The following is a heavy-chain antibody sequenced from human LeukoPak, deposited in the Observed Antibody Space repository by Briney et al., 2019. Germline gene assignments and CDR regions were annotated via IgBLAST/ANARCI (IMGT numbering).Heavy chain of an antibody. J-gene: IGHJ4*02. CDR3: ARDRFTMVRGVIVLTN. V-gene: IGHV1-2*02. CDR2: INPNSGGT. D-gene: IGHD3-10*01. CDR1: GYTFTGYY. Sequence: ASVKVSCKASGYTFTGYYMHWVRQAPGQGLEWMGWINPNSGGTNYAQKFQGRVTMTRDTSISTAYMELSRLRSDDTAVYYCARDRFTMVRGVIVLTNWGQGTLVIVSS.